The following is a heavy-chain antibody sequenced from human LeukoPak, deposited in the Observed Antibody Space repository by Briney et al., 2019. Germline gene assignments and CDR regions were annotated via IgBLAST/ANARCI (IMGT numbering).Heavy chain of an antibody. CDR1: GYSISSGYY. Sequence: SETLSLTCTVSGYSISSGYYWGWIRQPPGKGLEWIGSIYHSGSTYYNPSLKSRVTISVDTSKNQFSLKLSSVTAADTAVYYCARDLAYCSSTSCSLFDPWGQGTLVTVSS. V-gene: IGHV4-38-2*02. CDR3: ARDLAYCSSTSCSLFDP. J-gene: IGHJ5*02. CDR2: IYHSGST. D-gene: IGHD2-2*01.